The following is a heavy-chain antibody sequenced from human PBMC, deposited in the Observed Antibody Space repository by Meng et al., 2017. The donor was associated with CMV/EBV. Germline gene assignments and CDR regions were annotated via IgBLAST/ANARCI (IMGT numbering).Heavy chain of an antibody. Sequence: SETLSLTCAVYGGSFSGYYWSWIRQPPGKGLEWIGSIYYSGSTYYNPSLKSRVTISVDTSKNQFSLKLSSVTAADTAVYYCARTNGPWTAMADYWGQGTLVTVSS. J-gene: IGHJ4*02. D-gene: IGHD5-18*01. V-gene: IGHV4-34*01. CDR1: GGSFSGYY. CDR2: IYYSGST. CDR3: ARTNGPWTAMADY.